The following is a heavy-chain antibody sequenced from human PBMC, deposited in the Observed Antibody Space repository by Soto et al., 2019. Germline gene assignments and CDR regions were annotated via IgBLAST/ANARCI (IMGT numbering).Heavy chain of an antibody. CDR3: SFDP. V-gene: IGHV4-4*02. Sequence: PSETLSLTCIVSGGSMSSSNWWNWVRQPPGKGLEWIGETHHSGRTNYNPSLKSRVIISVDESKNHFSLKLSSVTAADTAVYYYSFDPWGQGSLVTVSS. CDR1: GGSMSSSNW. J-gene: IGHJ5*02. CDR2: THHSGRT.